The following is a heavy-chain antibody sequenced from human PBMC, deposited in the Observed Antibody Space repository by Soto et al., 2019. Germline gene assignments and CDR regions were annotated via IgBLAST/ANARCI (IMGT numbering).Heavy chain of an antibody. Sequence: QLQLQESGPGLVKPSETLSLTCSVSGGSISSSSYFWGWIRQPPGKGLEWIGSNYYSGSTYYNPSLKRRLTISVYTSKNQFSLKLCSVTAADTAVYYCARHPSDFWFDPWGQGTLVTVSS. J-gene: IGHJ5*02. CDR2: NYYSGST. CDR3: ARHPSDFWFDP. D-gene: IGHD2-21*02. CDR1: GGSISSSSYF. V-gene: IGHV4-39*01.